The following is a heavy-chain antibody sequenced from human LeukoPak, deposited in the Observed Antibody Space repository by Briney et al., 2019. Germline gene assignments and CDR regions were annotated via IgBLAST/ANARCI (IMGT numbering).Heavy chain of an antibody. CDR3: ARGIPADY. Sequence: GGSLRLSCAASGFTFSSYWMHWVRQAPGKGLVWVSRINSDGSRTNCADSVKGRFSISRDNAKNTLSLQINSLRVEDTAMYYCARGIPADYWGQGTLVTVSS. CDR2: INSDGSRT. J-gene: IGHJ4*02. V-gene: IGHV3-74*01. D-gene: IGHD2-21*01. CDR1: GFTFSSYW.